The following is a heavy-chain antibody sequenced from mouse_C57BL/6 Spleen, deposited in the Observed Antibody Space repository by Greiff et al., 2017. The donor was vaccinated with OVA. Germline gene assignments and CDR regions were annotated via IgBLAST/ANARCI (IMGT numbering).Heavy chain of an antibody. CDR2: IDPETGGT. CDR1: GYTFTDYE. D-gene: IGHD4-1*01. CDR3: TPSWDETWFAY. Sequence: VQLQQSGAELVRPGASVTLSCKASGYTFTDYEMHWVKQTPVHGLEWIGAIDPETGGTAYNQKFKGKAILTADKSSSTAYLELRSLTSEDSAVYYCTPSWDETWFAYWGQGTLVTVSA. V-gene: IGHV1-15*01. J-gene: IGHJ3*01.